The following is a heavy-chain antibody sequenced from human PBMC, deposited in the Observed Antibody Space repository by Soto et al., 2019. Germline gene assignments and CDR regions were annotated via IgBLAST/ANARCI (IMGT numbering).Heavy chain of an antibody. V-gene: IGHV1-2*04. CDR3: ARGGVRFLEWLPTYYFDY. Sequence: QVQLVQSGAEVKKPGASVKVSCKASGYTFTGYYMHWVRQAPGQGLEWMGWINPNSGGTNYAQKFQGWVTMTRDTSISTAYMELSRLRSDDTAVYYCARGGVRFLEWLPTYYFDYCGQGTLVTVSS. J-gene: IGHJ4*02. D-gene: IGHD3-3*01. CDR2: INPNSGGT. CDR1: GYTFTGYY.